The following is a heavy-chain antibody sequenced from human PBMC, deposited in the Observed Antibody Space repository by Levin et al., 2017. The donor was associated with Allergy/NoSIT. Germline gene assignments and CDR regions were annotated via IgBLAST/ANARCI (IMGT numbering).Heavy chain of an antibody. J-gene: IGHJ1*01. D-gene: IGHD4-23*01. CDR1: GFRFRSYN. CDR3: GIDGGGWFLHH. Sequence: GASVKVSCKGSGFRFRSYNLHWVRQAPGQGLEWMAFMYPSGGSPNYAQKFRDRVTMTIDTSTATVYLELTGLRSEDTATYYCGIDGGGWFLHHWGQGTLVTVSS. V-gene: IGHV1-46*01. CDR2: MYPSGGSP.